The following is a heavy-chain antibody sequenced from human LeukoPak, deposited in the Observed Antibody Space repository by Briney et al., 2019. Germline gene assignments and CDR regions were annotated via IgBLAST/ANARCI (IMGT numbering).Heavy chain of an antibody. J-gene: IGHJ5*02. CDR3: ATLRGVPAQKTCSAP. Sequence: ASVKVSCKVSGYTLTELSMHWVRQAPGKGLEWMGGFDPEDGETIYAQKFQGRVTMTEDTSTDTAYMELSSLRSEDTAVYYCATLRGVPAQKTCSAPGGRGTLATVPS. CDR2: FDPEDGET. CDR1: GYTLTELS. V-gene: IGHV1-24*01. D-gene: IGHD2-2*01.